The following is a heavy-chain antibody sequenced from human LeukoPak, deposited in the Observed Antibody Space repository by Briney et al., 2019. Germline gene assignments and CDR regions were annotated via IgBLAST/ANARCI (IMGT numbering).Heavy chain of an antibody. J-gene: IGHJ4*02. CDR1: GYTFNGYY. V-gene: IGHV1-2*02. Sequence: ASVKVSCKASGYTFNGYYIHWVRQAPGQGLEWMGWVNPNSGVTDYAQKFQGRVTTTRDTSISTAYTELGRLRSDDTAVYYCARGGAGFDYWGQGTLVTVSS. D-gene: IGHD1-26*01. CDR2: VNPNSGVT. CDR3: ARGGAGFDY.